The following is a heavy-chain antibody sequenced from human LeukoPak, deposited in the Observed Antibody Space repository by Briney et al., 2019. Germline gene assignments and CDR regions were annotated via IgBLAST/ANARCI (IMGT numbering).Heavy chain of an antibody. D-gene: IGHD3-9*01. V-gene: IGHV1-2*02. CDR2: INPNSGGT. J-gene: IGHJ4*02. CDR3: ARDRGVRYFDWLSPFDY. CDR1: GGTFSSYA. Sequence: GASVKVSCKASGGTFSSYAISWVRQAPGQGLEWMGWINPNSGGTNYAQKFRGRVTMTRDTSISTAYMELSSLRSEDTAVYYCARDRGVRYFDWLSPFDYWGQGTLVTVSS.